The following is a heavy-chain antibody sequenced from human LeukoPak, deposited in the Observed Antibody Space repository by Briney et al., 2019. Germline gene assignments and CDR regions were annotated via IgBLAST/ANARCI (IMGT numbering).Heavy chain of an antibody. Sequence: SETLSLTCTVSGGSISSGSYYWSWIRQPAGKGLEWIGRIYTSGSTNYNPSLKSRVTISVDTSKNHFSLKLSSVTAADTAVYYCARALLVTSFDYWGQGTLDTVSS. J-gene: IGHJ4*02. D-gene: IGHD2-8*02. CDR3: ARALLVTSFDY. V-gene: IGHV4-61*02. CDR1: GGSISSGSYY. CDR2: IYTSGST.